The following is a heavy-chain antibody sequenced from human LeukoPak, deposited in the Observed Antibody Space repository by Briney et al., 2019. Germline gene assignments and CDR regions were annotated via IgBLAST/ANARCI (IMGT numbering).Heavy chain of an antibody. V-gene: IGHV3-30*02. J-gene: IGHJ6*03. CDR2: IRFDGGDK. Sequence: PGGSLRLSCVASGVTFGTYGLHWVRQAPGKGLDWVAFIRFDGGDKSYADSVKGRFTISRDNSKNTLYLQMNSLRVEDTAIYYCAKVLPLTFYYMDVWGKGTTVTVSS. CDR1: GVTFGTYG. CDR3: AKVLPLTFYYMDV. D-gene: IGHD4/OR15-4a*01.